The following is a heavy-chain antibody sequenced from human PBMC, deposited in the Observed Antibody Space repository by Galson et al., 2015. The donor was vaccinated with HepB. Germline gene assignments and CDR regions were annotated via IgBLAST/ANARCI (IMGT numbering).Heavy chain of an antibody. V-gene: IGHV1-18*01. CDR1: GYTFTSYG. D-gene: IGHD3-10*01. J-gene: IGHJ6*03. CDR3: AREGAYYGSGSYSYYYMDV. CDR2: ISAYNGNT. Sequence: SVKVSCKASGYTFTSYGISWVRQAPGQGLEWMGWISAYNGNTNYAQKLQGRVTMTTDTSTSTAYMELRSLRSDDTAVYYCAREGAYYGSGSYSYYYMDVWGKGTTVTVSS.